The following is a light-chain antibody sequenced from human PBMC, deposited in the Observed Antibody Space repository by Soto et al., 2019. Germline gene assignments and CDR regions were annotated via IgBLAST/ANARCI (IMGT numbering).Light chain of an antibody. CDR3: QQYNKWPLT. CDR2: GAS. J-gene: IGKJ4*01. CDR1: QSLYNN. V-gene: IGKV3-15*01. Sequence: EIVMTQSPATLSVSPGERATLSCRASQSLYNNLAWYQQKPGQAPRLLIYGASARATGIPARFSGSGSGTEFTLTISSLQSEEFAVYYGQQYNKWPLTFGGGTKVEIK.